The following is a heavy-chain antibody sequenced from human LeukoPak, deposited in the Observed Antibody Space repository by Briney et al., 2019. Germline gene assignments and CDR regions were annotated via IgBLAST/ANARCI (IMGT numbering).Heavy chain of an antibody. Sequence: GASVKVSCKASGYTFTGYYMHWVRQAPGQGLEWTGWINPNSGGTNYAQKFQGRVTMTRDTSISTAYMELSRLRSDDTAVYYCARGHITMIVVPRMYNWFDPWGQGTLVTVSS. J-gene: IGHJ5*02. D-gene: IGHD3-22*01. CDR2: INPNSGGT. CDR3: ARGHITMIVVPRMYNWFDP. CDR1: GYTFTGYY. V-gene: IGHV1-2*02.